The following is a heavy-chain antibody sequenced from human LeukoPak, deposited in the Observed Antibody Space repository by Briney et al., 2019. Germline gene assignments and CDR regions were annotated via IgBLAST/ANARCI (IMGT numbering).Heavy chain of an antibody. V-gene: IGHV1-2*06. CDR3: ATPPECSSGSCLSY. CDR2: INPSSGGT. D-gene: IGHD2-15*01. CDR1: GYTFTGYY. J-gene: IGHJ4*02. Sequence: ASVKVSCKASGYTFTGYYMHWVRQAPGRGLEWMGRINPSSGGTNYAQKFQGRVTMTRDTSISTAYMELSSLRFDDTAVYYCATPPECSSGSCLSYWGQGTLVTVSS.